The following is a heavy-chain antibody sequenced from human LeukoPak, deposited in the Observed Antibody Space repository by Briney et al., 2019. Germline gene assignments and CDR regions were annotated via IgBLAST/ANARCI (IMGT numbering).Heavy chain of an antibody. V-gene: IGHV1-2*02. CDR2: INPNSGGT. CDR1: GYTFTCYY. D-gene: IGHD3-22*01. CDR3: ARYRSLQDYYDSSYFDY. Sequence: ASVKVSCKASGYTFTCYYMHWVRQAPGQGLEWMGWINPNSGGTNYAQKFQGRVTMTRDTSISTAYMELSRLRSDDTAVYYCARYRSLQDYYDSSYFDYWGQGTLVTVSS. J-gene: IGHJ4*02.